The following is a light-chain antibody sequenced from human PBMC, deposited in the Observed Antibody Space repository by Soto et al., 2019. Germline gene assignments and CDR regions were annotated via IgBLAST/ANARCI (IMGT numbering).Light chain of an antibody. Sequence: QSALTQPASVSGSPGQSITISCTGTNSDVGGFNYVSWYQQHPDKAPKLIIFEVTDRPSGVSNRFSGSKSGNTASLTISGRQSEDEAEYYCCSYTSRSTLVFGGGTKVTVL. V-gene: IGLV2-14*01. CDR1: NSDVGGFNY. J-gene: IGLJ2*01. CDR3: CSYTSRSTLV. CDR2: EVT.